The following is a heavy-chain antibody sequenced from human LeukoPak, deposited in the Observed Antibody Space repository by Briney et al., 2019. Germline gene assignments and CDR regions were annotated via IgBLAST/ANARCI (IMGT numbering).Heavy chain of an antibody. J-gene: IGHJ4*02. CDR2: IYYSGST. D-gene: IGHD3-22*01. CDR3: ARGGPRDYYDSSGVFDY. Sequence: SETLSLTCTVSGGSISSYYWSWIRQPPGKGLEWIGYIYYSGSTNYNPSLKSRVTISVDTSKNQFSLKLSSVTAADTAVYYCARGGPRDYYDSSGVFDYWGQGTLVTVSS. CDR1: GGSISSYY. V-gene: IGHV4-59*01.